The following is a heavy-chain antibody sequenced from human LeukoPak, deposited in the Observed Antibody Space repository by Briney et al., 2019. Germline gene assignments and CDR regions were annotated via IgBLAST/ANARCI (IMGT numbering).Heavy chain of an antibody. CDR2: IKQDGSEK. Sequence: GGSLRLSCAASGFTFSSYGMHWVRQAPGKGLEWVANIKQDGSEKYYVDSVKGRFTISRDNAKNSLYLQMNSLRAEDTAVYYCARGSPYSSGWDPFDYWGQGTLVTVSS. V-gene: IGHV3-7*01. CDR3: ARGSPYSSGWDPFDY. CDR1: GFTFSSYG. J-gene: IGHJ4*02. D-gene: IGHD6-19*01.